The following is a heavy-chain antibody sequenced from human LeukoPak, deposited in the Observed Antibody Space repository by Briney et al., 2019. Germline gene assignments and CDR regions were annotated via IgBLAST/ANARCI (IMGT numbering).Heavy chain of an antibody. Sequence: ASVKVSCKASGYTFTSYGISWVRQAPGQGLEWMGWISAYNGNTNYAQKLQGRATMTTGTSTSTAYMELRSLRSDDTAVYYCARYMVRGDPFDYWGQGTLVTVSS. J-gene: IGHJ4*02. D-gene: IGHD3-10*01. CDR3: ARYMVRGDPFDY. CDR1: GYTFTSYG. CDR2: ISAYNGNT. V-gene: IGHV1-18*01.